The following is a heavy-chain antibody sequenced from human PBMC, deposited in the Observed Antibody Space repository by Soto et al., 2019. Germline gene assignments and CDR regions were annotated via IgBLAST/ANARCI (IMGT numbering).Heavy chain of an antibody. D-gene: IGHD6-6*01. CDR2: INHSGST. Sequence: SETLSLTCAVYGGSFSGYYWSWIRQPPGKGLEWIGEINHSGSTNYNPSLKSRVNISVDTSKNQFSLKLRSVTAAHTAVYYCGGGGGGSSSFFDYWGQGTLVTVSS. CDR3: GGGGGGSSSFFDY. J-gene: IGHJ4*02. CDR1: GGSFSGYY. V-gene: IGHV4-34*01.